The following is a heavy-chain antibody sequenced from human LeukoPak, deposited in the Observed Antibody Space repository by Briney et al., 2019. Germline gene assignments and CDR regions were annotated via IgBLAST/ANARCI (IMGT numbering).Heavy chain of an antibody. CDR3: ARDHDYGDYPDAFDI. D-gene: IGHD4-17*01. J-gene: IGHJ3*02. V-gene: IGHV3-21*01. CDR1: GFTFSSYS. Sequence: PGGSLRLSCAASGFTFSSYSMNWVRQAPGKGLEWISSISSSSSYIYYAGSVKGRFTISRDNAKNSLYLQMNSLRAEDTAVYYCARDHDYGDYPDAFDIWGQGTMVTVSS. CDR2: ISSSSSYI.